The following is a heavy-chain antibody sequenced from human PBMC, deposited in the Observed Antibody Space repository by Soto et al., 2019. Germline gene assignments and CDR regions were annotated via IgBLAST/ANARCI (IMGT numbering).Heavy chain of an antibody. D-gene: IGHD3-3*01. CDR3: ARDGGTIFGVVIMQDCYYGMDV. CDR2: IWYDGSNK. V-gene: IGHV3-33*01. CDR1: GFTFSNYG. J-gene: IGHJ6*02. Sequence: GGSLRLSCAASGFTFSNYGMHWVRQAPGKGLEWVAVIWYDGSNKYYADSVKGRFTISRDNSKNTLYLQMNSLRADDTAVYYCARDGGTIFGVVIMQDCYYGMDVWGQGTTVTVSS.